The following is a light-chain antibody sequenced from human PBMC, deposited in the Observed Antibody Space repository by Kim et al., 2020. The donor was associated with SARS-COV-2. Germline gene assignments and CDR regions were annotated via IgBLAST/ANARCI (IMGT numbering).Light chain of an antibody. CDR2: WAS. Sequence: DIVMTQSPDSLAVSLGERATINCKSSQSVLYNSDNKNYLAWYQQKPGQPPKLLVYWASTRESGVPDRFSGSGSGTDFTLTISSLQAEDVAVYYYQQYYRPTGTFGQGTKVDIK. J-gene: IGKJ1*01. V-gene: IGKV4-1*01. CDR3: QQYYRPTGT. CDR1: QSVLYNSDNKNY.